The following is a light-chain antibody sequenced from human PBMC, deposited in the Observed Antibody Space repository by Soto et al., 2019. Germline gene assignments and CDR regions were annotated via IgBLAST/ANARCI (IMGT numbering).Light chain of an antibody. Sequence: DIQMTQSPSALSTSVGDRVTITCRASQSISTFLCWYQQKPGKAHKLLMSAASSLQSGVQTRFRGSVSGTSFTLTINSLQPEDSGTYYCQQSYSTPYTFGQGTKVEI. CDR3: QQSYSTPYT. V-gene: IGKV1-39*01. CDR2: AAS. CDR1: QSISTF. J-gene: IGKJ2*01.